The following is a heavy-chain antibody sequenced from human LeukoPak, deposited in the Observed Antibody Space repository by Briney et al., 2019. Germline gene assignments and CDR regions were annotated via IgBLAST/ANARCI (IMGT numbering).Heavy chain of an antibody. V-gene: IGHV4-59*01. CDR3: ARARSLYGMDV. CDR1: GGSISSYY. CDR2: IYYSGST. Sequence: SETLSLTCTVSGGSISSYYWSWIRQPPGKGLEWIGYIYYSGSTNYNPSLKSRVTISVDTSKNQFSLKLSSVTAADTAVYYCARARSLYGMDVWGQGTTVTVSS. J-gene: IGHJ6*02.